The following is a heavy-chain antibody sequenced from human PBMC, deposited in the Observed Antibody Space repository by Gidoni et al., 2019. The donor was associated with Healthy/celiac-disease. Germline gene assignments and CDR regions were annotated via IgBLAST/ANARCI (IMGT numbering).Heavy chain of an antibody. D-gene: IGHD6-13*01. CDR2: INPSGRRT. V-gene: IGHV1-46*01. J-gene: IGHJ5*02. CDR1: AYTFTTYY. CDR3: ARGVPLIAAAGTRWFDP. Sequence: QVQLVQSGAEVKKPGASVTVSCKASAYTFTTYYLHWVRQAPGQVLEWMGIINPSGRRTSYEKKFQGRVTMTRDTSTSTVYMELSSLRSEDTAVYYCARGVPLIAAAGTRWFDPWGQGTLVTVSS.